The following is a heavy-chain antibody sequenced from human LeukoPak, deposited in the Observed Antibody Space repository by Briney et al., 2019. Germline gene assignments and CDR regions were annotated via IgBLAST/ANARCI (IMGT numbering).Heavy chain of an antibody. J-gene: IGHJ4*02. CDR3: ARGELKMGSGGTYFRW. Sequence: GASVKVSCKASGYTFTDDYLHWVRQAPGHGLEWMGWINPNGGATSYAQMSQGRVTMTRDTSNSTAYLDLRGMRSDDTAVYYCARGELKMGSGGTYFRWWGEGTLVSVSS. CDR2: INPNGGAT. V-gene: IGHV1-2*02. D-gene: IGHD2-15*01. CDR1: GYTFTDDY.